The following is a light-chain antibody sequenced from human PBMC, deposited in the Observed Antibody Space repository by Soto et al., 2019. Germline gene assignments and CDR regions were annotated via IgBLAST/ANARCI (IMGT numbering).Light chain of an antibody. V-gene: IGKV1-5*01. CDR2: DAS. CDR3: QQYKTYRYT. CDR1: QRISGW. J-gene: IGKJ2*01. Sequence: DIQMTQSPSTLSASVGDRVTMTCRASQRISGWLAWYQQKPGKAPELLIYDASSLETGVPSRFSGRESGTEFSLTISSLQPDDFATYYCQQYKTYRYTFGQGTKLEIK.